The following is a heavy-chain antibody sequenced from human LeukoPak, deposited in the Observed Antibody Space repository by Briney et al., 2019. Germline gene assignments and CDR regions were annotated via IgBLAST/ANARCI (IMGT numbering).Heavy chain of an antibody. Sequence: PSETLSLTCTVSGGSISSFYWSWIRQSPGKGLEWIGYFYYSGSTKYNPSLKSRVTMSGDTSKNQLSLKLRSMTAADTAMYYCARHRFASAVILDYWGQGDPVTVSS. CDR1: GGSISSFY. J-gene: IGHJ4*02. V-gene: IGHV4-59*08. CDR2: FYYSGST. CDR3: ARHRFASAVILDY. D-gene: IGHD2-21*02.